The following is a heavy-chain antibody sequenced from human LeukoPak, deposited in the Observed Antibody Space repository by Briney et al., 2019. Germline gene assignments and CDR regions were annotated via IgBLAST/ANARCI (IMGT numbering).Heavy chain of an antibody. CDR1: GFTFSSYA. Sequence: GGSLRLSCAASGFTFSSYAMSWVRQAPGKGLEWVSAISGSGGSTYYAESVKGRFTISRDNSKNTLYLQMNSLRAEDTAVYYCAKDDGRIAVAGTYTYWGQGTLVTVSS. J-gene: IGHJ4*02. D-gene: IGHD6-19*01. CDR3: AKDDGRIAVAGTYTY. CDR2: ISGSGGST. V-gene: IGHV3-23*01.